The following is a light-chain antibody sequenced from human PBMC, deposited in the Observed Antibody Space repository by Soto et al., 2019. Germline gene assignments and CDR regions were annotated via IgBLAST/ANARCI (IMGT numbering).Light chain of an antibody. V-gene: IGLV2-14*03. J-gene: IGLJ2*01. Sequence: QSALTQPASVSGSPGQSITISCTGTSSDVGAYNYVSSYQHHPGKVPKLLIYDVNMRPPGISNRFSGSKSGNTASLTISGIQAEDEGYYYCGSYTNSITLVFGGGTKLTVL. CDR1: SSDVGAYNY. CDR3: GSYTNSITLV. CDR2: DVN.